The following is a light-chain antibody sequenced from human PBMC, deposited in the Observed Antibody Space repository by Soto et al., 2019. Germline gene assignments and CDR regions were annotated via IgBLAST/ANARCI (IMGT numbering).Light chain of an antibody. J-gene: IGLJ2*01. V-gene: IGLV2-8*01. Sequence: QSALTQPPSASGSPGQSVTISCTGTTSDVGGYNYVSWYQQYPGKAPKLMIYEVNKRPSGVPDRFSGSKSGNTASLTVSGLQAADEDDYYCSSYAGSNNYVVFGGGTQLTVL. CDR2: EVN. CDR3: SSYAGSNNYVV. CDR1: TSDVGGYNY.